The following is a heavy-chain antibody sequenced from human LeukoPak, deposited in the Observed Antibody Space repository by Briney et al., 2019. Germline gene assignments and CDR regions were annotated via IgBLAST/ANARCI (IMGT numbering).Heavy chain of an antibody. V-gene: IGHV1-69*13. CDR1: GGTFSSYA. J-gene: IGHJ1*01. CDR2: IIPIFGTA. CDR3: ARDHYYDSSGYYSYGYFQH. D-gene: IGHD3-22*01. Sequence: SVKVSCKAFGGTFSSYAISWVRQAPGQGLEWMGGIIPIFGTANYAQKFQGRVTITADESTSTAYMELSSLRSEDTAVYYCARDHYYDSSGYYSYGYFQHWGQGTLVTVSS.